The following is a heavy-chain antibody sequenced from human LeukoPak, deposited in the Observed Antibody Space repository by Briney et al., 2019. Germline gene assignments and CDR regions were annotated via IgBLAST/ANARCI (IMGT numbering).Heavy chain of an antibody. J-gene: IGHJ6*02. CDR1: GGTFSSYA. CDR2: ISAYNGNT. CDR3: ARDRVYSGYDLYYYYYGMDV. D-gene: IGHD5-12*01. V-gene: IGHV1-18*01. Sequence: GASVKVSCKASGGTFSSYAISWVRQAPGQGLEWMGWISAYNGNTNYAQKLQGRVTMTTDTSTSTAYMELRSLRSDGTAVYYCARDRVYSGYDLYYYYYGMDVWGQGTTVTVSS.